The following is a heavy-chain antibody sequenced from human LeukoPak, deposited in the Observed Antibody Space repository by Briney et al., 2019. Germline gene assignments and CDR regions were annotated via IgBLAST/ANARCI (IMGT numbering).Heavy chain of an antibody. J-gene: IGHJ3*02. V-gene: IGHV1-46*03. D-gene: IGHD3-3*01. Sequence: GASVKVSCKASGYTFTSNYMYWLRQAPGQGLEWMGIINPSGGTTRYAQKFQGRVTMTRDTSTSTLYMELSSLRSEDTAVYYCTRGVGVTIFGVGGQAFDIWGQGTMVTVSS. CDR1: GYTFTSNY. CDR2: INPSGGTT. CDR3: TRGVGVTIFGVGGQAFDI.